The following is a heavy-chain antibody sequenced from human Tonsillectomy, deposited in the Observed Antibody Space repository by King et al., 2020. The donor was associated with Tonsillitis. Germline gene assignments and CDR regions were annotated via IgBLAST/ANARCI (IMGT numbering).Heavy chain of an antibody. D-gene: IGHD3-9*01. CDR2: ITGSGTVI. CDR1: GFTFSDYY. V-gene: IGHV3-11*01. CDR3: ARDQGNYDILTGPYGMDV. J-gene: IGHJ6*02. Sequence: VQLVESGGGLVKPGGSLRLSCAASGFTFSDYYMSWIRQAPGKGLEWVSYITGSGTVIYYADFVKGRFTISRDNAKNSLHLQMNSLRAEDTAVYYCARDQGNYDILTGPYGMDVWGQGTTVTVSS.